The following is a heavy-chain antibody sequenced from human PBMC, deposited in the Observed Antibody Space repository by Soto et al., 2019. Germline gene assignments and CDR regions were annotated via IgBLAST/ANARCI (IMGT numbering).Heavy chain of an antibody. CDR3: VRKGPATINFDY. CDR2: INPSGGST. J-gene: IGHJ4*02. Sequence: ASVKVSCKASGYTFTNFYMHWVRQTPGQGLEWMGIINPSGGSTYYAQRFQGRITLTRDTSTSAVFMEVDGLRSEDTAVYYCVRKGPATINFDYWGQGTLVTAPQ. CDR1: GYTFTNFY. V-gene: IGHV1-46*03. D-gene: IGHD2-2*02.